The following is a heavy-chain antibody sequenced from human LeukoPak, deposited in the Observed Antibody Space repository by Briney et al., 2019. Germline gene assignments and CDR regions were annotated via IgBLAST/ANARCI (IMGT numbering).Heavy chain of an antibody. CDR1: GFSFSTYW. V-gene: IGHV3-7*01. CDR3: VVTTRSRSFDY. Sequence: GGSLRLCCAASGFSFSTYWMSWVRQAPGKGLEWVASIKQDGSEKKYGDSVKGRFSVSRDNAENSLDSLRAEDTAFYYCVVTTRSRSFDYWGQGTLVTVSS. J-gene: IGHJ4*02. D-gene: IGHD1-1*01. CDR2: IKQDGSEK.